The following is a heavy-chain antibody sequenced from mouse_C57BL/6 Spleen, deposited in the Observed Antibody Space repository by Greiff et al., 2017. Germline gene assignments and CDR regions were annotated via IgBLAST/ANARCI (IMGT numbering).Heavy chain of an antibody. CDR3: ARRSSLVYDGYRYYAMDD. Sequence: VQLQQSGHELVKPGASVKISCKASGYTFTDYYMNWVKQSHGKSLEWIGDINPNNGGTSYNQKFKGKATLTVDKSSSTAYMELRSLTSEDSAVYYWARRSSLVYDGYRYYAMDDWGQGASVTVSS. J-gene: IGHJ4*01. CDR1: GYTFTDYY. CDR2: INPNNGGT. D-gene: IGHD2-3*01. V-gene: IGHV1-26*01.